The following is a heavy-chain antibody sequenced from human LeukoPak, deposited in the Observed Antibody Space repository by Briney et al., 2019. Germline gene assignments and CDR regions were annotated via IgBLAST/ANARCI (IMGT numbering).Heavy chain of an antibody. Sequence: TSETLSLTCAVYGGSFSGYYWSWIRQPPGKGLEWIGYIYYSGSTNYNPSLKSRVTISVDTSKNQFSLKLSSVTAADTAVYYCARSPIVVVPAAMHAFDIWGQGTMVTVSS. CDR3: ARSPIVVVPAAMHAFDI. CDR2: IYYSGST. CDR1: GGSFSGYY. J-gene: IGHJ3*02. D-gene: IGHD2-2*01. V-gene: IGHV4-59*08.